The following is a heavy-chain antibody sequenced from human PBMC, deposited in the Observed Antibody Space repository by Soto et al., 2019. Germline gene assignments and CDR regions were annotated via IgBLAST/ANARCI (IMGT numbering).Heavy chain of an antibody. CDR3: ASTPHYYFYGLDV. J-gene: IGHJ6*02. Sequence: QLQLQESGPGLVKPSATLSLTCTVSGGSITSSSYYWGWIRQPPGKGLEWIGNIYYSGSTYYNPSLKSRLPISVDTSKNHFSLRLSSVTAADTAVYYCASTPHYYFYGLDVWGQGTTVTVSS. CDR2: IYYSGST. CDR1: GGSITSSSYY. V-gene: IGHV4-39*02.